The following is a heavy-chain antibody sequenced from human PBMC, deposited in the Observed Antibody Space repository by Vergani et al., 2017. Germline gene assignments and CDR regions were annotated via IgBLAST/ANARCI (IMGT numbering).Heavy chain of an antibody. CDR1: GYSIRNGYY. CDR3: TRQPQEGASGPPSVPT. J-gene: IGHJ4*02. CDR2: IYHSGST. Sequence: QVQLQESGPGLVEPSETLSLNCAVSGYSIRNGYYWGWIRQPPGKGLEWIGSIYHSGSTHYNPSLKSRVTISVDTSKNDSSLKVTSVTAADTAVYYCTRQPQEGASGPPSVPTWGQGISVIVSS. V-gene: IGHV4-38-2*01. D-gene: IGHD5-12*01.